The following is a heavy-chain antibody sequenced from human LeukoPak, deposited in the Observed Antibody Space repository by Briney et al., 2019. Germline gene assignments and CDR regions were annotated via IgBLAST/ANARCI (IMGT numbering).Heavy chain of an antibody. CDR3: AREKREYDLLTGSRGSYFDS. CDR1: GDTISIGSYY. J-gene: IGHJ4*02. CDR2: IYTSGNT. V-gene: IGHV4-61*02. Sequence: SETLSLTCTVSGDTISIGSYYWSWIRQPAGKGLEWIGRIYTSGNTNYNPSLKSRLTISLDTSEDHFSLKLNSVTAADTAVYYCAREKREYDLLTGSRGSYFDSWGQGTLVTVSS. D-gene: IGHD3-9*01.